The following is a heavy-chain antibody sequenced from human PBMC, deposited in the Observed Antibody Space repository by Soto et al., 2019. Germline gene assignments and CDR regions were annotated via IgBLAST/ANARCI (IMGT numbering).Heavy chain of an antibody. CDR3: ARAPRDGYNYVLP. CDR1: GYTFTSYG. J-gene: IGHJ4*02. V-gene: IGHV1-18*01. D-gene: IGHD5-12*01. CDR2: ISAYNGNT. Sequence: QVQLVQSGAEVKKPGASVKVSCKASGYTFTSYGISWVRQVPGQGLEWMGWISAYNGNTNYAQKFQGIVTMTTDTTTTTAYMELRSLRSDDTAVYYCARAPRDGYNYVLPWGQGTLVIVSS.